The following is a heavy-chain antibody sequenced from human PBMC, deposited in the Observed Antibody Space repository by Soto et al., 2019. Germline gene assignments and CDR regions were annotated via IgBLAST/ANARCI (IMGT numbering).Heavy chain of an antibody. Sequence: ASVKVSCKASGYTFTGYYMHWVRQAPGQGLEWMGWINPNSGGTNYAQKFQGRVTMTRDTSISTAYMELSRLRSDDTAVYYCARDNYDFWSGYRQNYGMDVWGQVPTVTVSS. D-gene: IGHD3-3*01. V-gene: IGHV1-2*02. CDR1: GYTFTGYY. CDR2: INPNSGGT. CDR3: ARDNYDFWSGYRQNYGMDV. J-gene: IGHJ6*02.